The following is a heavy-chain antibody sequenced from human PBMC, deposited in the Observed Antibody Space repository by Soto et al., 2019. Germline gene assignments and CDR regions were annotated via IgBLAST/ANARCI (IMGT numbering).Heavy chain of an antibody. CDR1: GFTFSSYW. CDR2: IKQDGSEK. J-gene: IGHJ6*03. V-gene: IGHV3-7*01. CDR3: AREVEGRGFGDPVEPYYYYYMDV. D-gene: IGHD3-10*01. Sequence: EVQLVESGGGLVQPGGSLRLSCAASGFTFSSYWMSWVRQAPGKGLEWVANIKQDGSEKYYVDSVKGRFTISRDNAKNSLYLQMNSLRAEDTAVYYCAREVEGRGFGDPVEPYYYYYMDVWGKGTTVTVSS.